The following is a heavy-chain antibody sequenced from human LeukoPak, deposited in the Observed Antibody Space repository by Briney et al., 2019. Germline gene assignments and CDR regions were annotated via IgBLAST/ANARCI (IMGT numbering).Heavy chain of an antibody. CDR1: GYTFTGYY. Sequence: GASVKVSCEASGYTFTGYYMHWVRQAPGQGLEWMGWINPNSGGTNYAQKFQGRVTMTRDTSISTAYMELSRLRSDDTAVYYCARDNSSGYLLDYWGQGTLVTVSS. CDR3: ARDNSSGYLLDY. J-gene: IGHJ4*02. D-gene: IGHD3-22*01. V-gene: IGHV1-2*02. CDR2: INPNSGGT.